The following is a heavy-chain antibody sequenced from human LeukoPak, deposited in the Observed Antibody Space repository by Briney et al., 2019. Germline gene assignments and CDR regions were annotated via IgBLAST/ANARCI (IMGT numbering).Heavy chain of an antibody. J-gene: IGHJ4*02. CDR3: ARGPFYCTNGVCYGASPLYFDY. CDR2: INHSGST. V-gene: IGHV4-34*01. D-gene: IGHD2-8*01. Sequence: SETLSLTCAVYGGSFSGYYWGWIRQPPGKGLEWIGEINHSGSTNYNPSLKSRVTISVDTSKNQFSLKLSSVTAADTAVYYCARGPFYCTNGVCYGASPLYFDYWGQGTLVTVSS. CDR1: GGSFSGYY.